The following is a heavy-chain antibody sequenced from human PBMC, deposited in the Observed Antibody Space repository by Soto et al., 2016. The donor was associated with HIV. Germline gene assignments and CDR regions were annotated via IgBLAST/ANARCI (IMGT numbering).Heavy chain of an antibody. J-gene: IGHJ4*02. V-gene: IGHV4-34*01. D-gene: IGHD2-15*01. CDR2: INHSGRI. CDR3: AREKRGTSWWYGNWYFDY. CDR1: GESFSDFY. Sequence: QVQLQQWGAGLLKPSETLSLTCAVYGESFSDFYWSWIRQPPGKGLEWIGEINHSGRINYSPSLKNRVTVSVDTPKNQFSLKLTSVTAADTAQYFCAREKRGTSWWYGNWYFDYWGQGILVTVS.